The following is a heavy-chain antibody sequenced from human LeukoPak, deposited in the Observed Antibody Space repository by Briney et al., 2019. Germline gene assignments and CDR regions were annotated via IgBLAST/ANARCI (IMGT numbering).Heavy chain of an antibody. Sequence: PSETLSLTCTVSGGSVSRYYWHWIRQPPGKGLEWIGSIFDSGSTKYNPSLKSRVTISVDTSNNQFSLKLSSVTAADTAVYYCARHSSYYFDYWGQGTLVTVSS. CDR3: ARHSSYYFDY. CDR2: IFDSGST. V-gene: IGHV4-59*08. J-gene: IGHJ4*02. CDR1: GGSVSRYY.